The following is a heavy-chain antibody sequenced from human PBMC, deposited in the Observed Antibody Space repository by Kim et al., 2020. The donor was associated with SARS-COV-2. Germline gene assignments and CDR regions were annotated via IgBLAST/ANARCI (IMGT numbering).Heavy chain of an antibody. CDR3: AKGGFGERYYYGMDV. CDR2: ISGDGGST. J-gene: IGHJ6*02. CDR1: GFTFDDSA. D-gene: IGHD3-10*01. V-gene: IGHV3-43*02. Sequence: GGSLRLSCAASGFTFDDSAMHWVRQAPGKGLEWVSLISGDGGSTYYADSVKGRFTISRDNSKNSLYLQMNSLRTEDTALYYCAKGGFGERYYYGMDVWGQGTTVTVSS.